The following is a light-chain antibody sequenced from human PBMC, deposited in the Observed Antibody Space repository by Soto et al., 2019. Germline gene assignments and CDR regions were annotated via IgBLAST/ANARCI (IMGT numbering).Light chain of an antibody. Sequence: EIVLTQSPATLSLSPGERATLSCRASQSVSSYLAWYQQKPGQAPRLLIYDTSNRATGIPARFSGSGSGTDFTLTISGREPEEFAVYFCQQRTNWPSITFGQGTRLEIK. V-gene: IGKV3-11*01. CDR3: QQRTNWPSIT. CDR1: QSVSSY. CDR2: DTS. J-gene: IGKJ5*01.